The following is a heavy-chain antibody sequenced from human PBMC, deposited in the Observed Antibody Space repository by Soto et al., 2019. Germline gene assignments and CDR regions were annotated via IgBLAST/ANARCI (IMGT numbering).Heavy chain of an antibody. CDR1: GGTFSSYT. CDR3: ARPYSSSWSTYFDY. J-gene: IGHJ4*02. CDR2: IIPILGIA. Sequence: SVKVSCKASGGTFSSYTISWVRQAPGQGLEWMGRIIPILGIANYAQKFQGRVTITADKSTSTAYMELSSLTSEDTAIYYCARPYSSSWSTYFDYWGQGALVTVSS. D-gene: IGHD6-13*01. V-gene: IGHV1-69*02.